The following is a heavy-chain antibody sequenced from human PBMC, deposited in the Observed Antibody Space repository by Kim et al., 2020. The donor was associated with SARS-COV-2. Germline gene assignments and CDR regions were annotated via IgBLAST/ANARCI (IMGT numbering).Heavy chain of an antibody. Sequence: GGSLRLSCTASGFTFSGFAMNWVRQTPGKGLEWVSSVSGSGSSTYYADSVKGRFTISRDNSKNTLFLQMNSLRAEDTAIYYCARELWVILAAAWGVYYWG. CDR1: GFTFSGFA. D-gene: IGHD6-13*01. V-gene: IGHV3-23*01. CDR2: VSGSGSST. CDR3: ARELWVILAAAWGVYY. J-gene: IGHJ4*01.